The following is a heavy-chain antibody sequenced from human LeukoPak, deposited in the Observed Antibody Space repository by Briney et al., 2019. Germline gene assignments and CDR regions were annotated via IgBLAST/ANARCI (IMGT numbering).Heavy chain of an antibody. Sequence: GGSLRLSCAASGFTFSNYWMHWVRQAPDTGLEWVAVISWDGSDKYYADSVKGRFTISRDNSKNTLYLQMDSLRSEDTGVYYCVRQAQEDYWGQGTLVTVSS. CDR3: VRQAQEDY. CDR1: GFTFSNYW. CDR2: ISWDGSDK. V-gene: IGHV3-30*03. J-gene: IGHJ4*02.